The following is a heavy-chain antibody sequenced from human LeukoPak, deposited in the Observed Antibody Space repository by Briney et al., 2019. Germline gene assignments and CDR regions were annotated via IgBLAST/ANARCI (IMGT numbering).Heavy chain of an antibody. CDR1: GGSISSYY. J-gene: IGHJ5*02. CDR2: IYTSGST. Sequence: SETLSLTCTVSGGSISSYYWSWIRQPAGKGLEWIGRIYTSGSTNYNPSLKGRVTMSVDTSKNQFSLKLSSVTAADTAVYYCAREKGPSGYGATVLDPWGQGTLVTVSS. CDR3: AREKGPSGYGATVLDP. D-gene: IGHD5-12*01. V-gene: IGHV4-4*07.